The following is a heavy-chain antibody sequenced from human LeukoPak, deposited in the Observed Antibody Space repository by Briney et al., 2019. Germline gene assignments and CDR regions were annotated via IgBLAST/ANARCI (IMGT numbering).Heavy chain of an antibody. Sequence: PGGSLRLSCAASGFTFGSYAMSWVRQAPGKGLEWVSAISGSGGSTYYADSVKGRFTISRDNSKNTLYLQMNSLRAEDTAVYYCAKDGPRGWSTDTEYFQHWGQGTLVTVSS. CDR1: GFTFGSYA. J-gene: IGHJ1*01. CDR3: AKDGPRGWSTDTEYFQH. V-gene: IGHV3-23*01. D-gene: IGHD6-19*01. CDR2: ISGSGGST.